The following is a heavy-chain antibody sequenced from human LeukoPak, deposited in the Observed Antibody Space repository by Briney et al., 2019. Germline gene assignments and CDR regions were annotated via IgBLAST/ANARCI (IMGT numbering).Heavy chain of an antibody. CDR3: ASQWLVRFPFDY. CDR2: ISSSSSTI. D-gene: IGHD6-19*01. CDR1: GFTFSSYS. J-gene: IGHJ4*02. V-gene: IGHV3-48*01. Sequence: GGALRLSCAASGFTFSSYSMNRVRQAPGKGLEWVSYISSSSSTIYYADSVKGRFTISRDNAKNSLYLQMNSLRAEDTAVYYCASQWLVRFPFDYWGQGTLVTVSS.